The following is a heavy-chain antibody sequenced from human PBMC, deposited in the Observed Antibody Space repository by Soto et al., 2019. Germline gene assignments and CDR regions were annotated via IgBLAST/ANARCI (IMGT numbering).Heavy chain of an antibody. CDR1: GGSISSYY. V-gene: IGHV4-59*01. Sequence: SETLSLTCTVSGGSISSYYWSWIRQPPGKGLEWIGYIYYSGSTNYNPSLKSRVTISVDTSKNQFSLKLSSVTAADTAVYYCARAGPPNYYYYGMDVWGQGTTVTVS. CDR2: IYYSGST. CDR3: ARAGPPNYYYYGMDV. J-gene: IGHJ6*02. D-gene: IGHD2-8*02.